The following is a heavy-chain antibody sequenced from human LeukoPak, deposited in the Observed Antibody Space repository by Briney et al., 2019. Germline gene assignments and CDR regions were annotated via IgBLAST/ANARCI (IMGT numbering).Heavy chain of an antibody. D-gene: IGHD3-9*01. CDR1: GGTFSSYA. V-gene: IGHV1-69*01. J-gene: IGHJ4*02. CDR3: ARDGDEYDILTGPYFDY. CDR2: IIPIFGTA. Sequence: GSSVKVSCKASGGTFSSYAISWVRQAPGQGLEWKGGIIPIFGTANYAQKFQGRVTITADESTSTAYMELSSLRSEDTAVYYCARDGDEYDILTGPYFDYWGQGTLVTVSS.